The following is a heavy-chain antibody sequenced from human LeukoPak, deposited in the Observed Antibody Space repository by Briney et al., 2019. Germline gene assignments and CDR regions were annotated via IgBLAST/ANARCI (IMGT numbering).Heavy chain of an antibody. D-gene: IGHD2-2*02. CDR3: ARERVVVVPAAIGVNYYYYGMDV. Sequence: ASVKVSRKASGYTFTSYGISWVRQAPGQGLEWMGWISAYNGNTNYAQKLQGRVTMTTDTSTSTAYMELRSLRSDDTAVYYCARERVVVVPAAIGVNYYYYGMDVWGQGTTVTVSS. J-gene: IGHJ6*02. CDR1: GYTFTSYG. V-gene: IGHV1-18*01. CDR2: ISAYNGNT.